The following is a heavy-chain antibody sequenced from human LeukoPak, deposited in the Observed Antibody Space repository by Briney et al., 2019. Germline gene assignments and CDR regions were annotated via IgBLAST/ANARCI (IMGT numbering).Heavy chain of an antibody. CDR2: IIPIFGTA. Sequence: SVKVSCKASGGTFSSYAISWVRQAPGQGLEWMGGIIPIFGTANYAQKFQGRVTITTDESTSTAYMELSSLRSEDTAVYYCAREYVSALPPRGQRGNWFDPWGQGTLVTVSS. D-gene: IGHD2-8*01. V-gene: IGHV1-69*05. CDR1: GGTFSSYA. CDR3: AREYVSALPPRGQRGNWFDP. J-gene: IGHJ5*02.